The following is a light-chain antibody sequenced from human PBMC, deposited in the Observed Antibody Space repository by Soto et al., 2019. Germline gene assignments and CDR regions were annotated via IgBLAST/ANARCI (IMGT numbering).Light chain of an antibody. CDR1: QSMSSW. J-gene: IGKJ2*01. Sequence: DIQMTQSASTLSASVGDRVTITCRASQSMSSWLAWYQQKPGKAPKLLIYKASTLESGVTSRFSGSGSGTEFTLTISSLQPDDLATYYCQQYSSYSTFGQGTKLEIK. V-gene: IGKV1-5*03. CDR3: QQYSSYST. CDR2: KAS.